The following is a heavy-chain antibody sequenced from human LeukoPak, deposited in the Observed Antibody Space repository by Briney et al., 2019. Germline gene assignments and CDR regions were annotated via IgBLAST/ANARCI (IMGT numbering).Heavy chain of an antibody. J-gene: IGHJ4*02. CDR2: IKQDGSEK. Sequence: GGSLRLSRAASGFTFSSYAMSWVRQAPGKGLEWVANIKQDGSEKYYVDSVKGRFTISRDNAKNSLYLQMNSLRAEDTAVYYCARLGYDSSGYYSEGYGNLDYWGQGTLVTVSS. CDR1: GFTFSSYA. V-gene: IGHV3-7*03. CDR3: ARLGYDSSGYYSEGYGNLDY. D-gene: IGHD3-22*01.